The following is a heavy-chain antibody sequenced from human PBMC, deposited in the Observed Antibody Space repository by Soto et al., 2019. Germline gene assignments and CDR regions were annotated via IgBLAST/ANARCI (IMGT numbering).Heavy chain of an antibody. Sequence: ASVKVSCKASGYTFTSYYMHWVRQAPGQGLEWMGIINPSGGSTSYAQKFQGRVTMTRDTSTSTVYMELSSLRSEDTAVYYCARVSDRSGGSSWYYFDYWGQGTLVTVSS. V-gene: IGHV1-46*01. CDR3: ARVSDRSGGSSWYYFDY. D-gene: IGHD6-13*01. CDR2: INPSGGST. CDR1: GYTFTSYY. J-gene: IGHJ4*02.